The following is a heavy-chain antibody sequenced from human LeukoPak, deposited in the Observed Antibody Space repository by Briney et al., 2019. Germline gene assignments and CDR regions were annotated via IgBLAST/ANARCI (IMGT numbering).Heavy chain of an antibody. CDR1: GGSISSGGYY. V-gene: IGHV4-31*03. D-gene: IGHD6-19*01. J-gene: IGHJ3*02. Sequence: SETLSLTCTVSGGSISSGGYYWSWLRQHPGRGLEWIVYIYYSGSTYYNPSHKSRVTISVDTSKTQFSLKLRSVTAVDTAVYYCARDTYSSGWYEVSTDAFDIWGQGTMVTVSS. CDR3: ARDTYSSGWYEVSTDAFDI. CDR2: IYYSGST.